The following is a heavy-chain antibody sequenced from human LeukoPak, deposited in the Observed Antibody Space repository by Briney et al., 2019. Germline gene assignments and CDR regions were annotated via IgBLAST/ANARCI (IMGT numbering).Heavy chain of an antibody. V-gene: IGHV3-23*01. CDR1: GFTVSSNY. J-gene: IGHJ4*02. CDR2: ITSGGGST. D-gene: IGHD4-17*01. Sequence: SGGSLRLSCAASGFTVSSNYMSWVRQAPGKGLEWVSGITSGGGSTFYADSAKGRFTISRDNSKNTLYLQMNSLRAEDTAVYYCALRNTVTKSFDYWGQGTLVTVSS. CDR3: ALRNTVTKSFDY.